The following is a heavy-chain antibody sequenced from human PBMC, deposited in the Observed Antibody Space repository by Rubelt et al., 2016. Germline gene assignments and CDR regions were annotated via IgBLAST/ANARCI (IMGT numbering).Heavy chain of an antibody. Sequence: QVQLVQSGAEVKKPGASVKVSCKASGYTFTSYGISWVRQAPGQGLEWMGWISASNGNTNYAQKLQGRVTMTTDTSTSTAYMELRSLRSEDTAVYYCARGARRYSMDPRNAFDIWGQGTMVTVSS. J-gene: IGHJ3*02. D-gene: IGHD4-11*01. CDR2: ISASNGNT. CDR1: GYTFTSYG. V-gene: IGHV1-18*01. CDR3: ARGARRYSMDPRNAFDI.